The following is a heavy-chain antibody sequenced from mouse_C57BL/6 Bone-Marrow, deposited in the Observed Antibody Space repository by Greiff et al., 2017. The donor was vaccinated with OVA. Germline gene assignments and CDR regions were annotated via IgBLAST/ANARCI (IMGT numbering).Heavy chain of an antibody. CDR2: IDPSDSYT. Sequence: QVQLQQPGAELVMPGASVKLSCKASGSTFTSYGMHWVKQRPGQGLEWIGEIDPSDSYTNYNQKFKGKSTLTVDKSSSTAYMQLSSLTSEDSAVYYCARWGAGHWYFDVWGTGTTVTVSS. V-gene: IGHV1-69*01. D-gene: IGHD3-3*01. CDR3: ARWGAGHWYFDV. CDR1: GSTFTSYG. J-gene: IGHJ1*03.